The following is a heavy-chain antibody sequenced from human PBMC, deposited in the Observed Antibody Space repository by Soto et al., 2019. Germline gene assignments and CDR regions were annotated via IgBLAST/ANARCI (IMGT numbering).Heavy chain of an antibody. CDR2: ISGSGGST. D-gene: IGHD4-17*01. J-gene: IGHJ4*02. Sequence: EVQLLESGGGLVQPGGSLRLSCAASGFTFSSYAMSWVRQAPGKGLEWVSAISGSGGSTYYADSVKGRFTISRDNSKKTLYLQMNSLKAEDTAVYYCAKDCDYGDRKPDYWGQGTLVTVAS. V-gene: IGHV3-23*01. CDR1: GFTFSSYA. CDR3: AKDCDYGDRKPDY.